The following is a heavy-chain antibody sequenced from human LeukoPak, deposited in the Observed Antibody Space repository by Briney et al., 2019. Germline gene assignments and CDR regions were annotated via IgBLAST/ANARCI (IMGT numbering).Heavy chain of an antibody. Sequence: VGSLRLSCAASGFTFSSYGMHWVRQAPGRGLEWVAVISYDGSNKYYADSVKGRFTISRDNSKNTLYLQMNSLRAEDTAVYYCAKVGESLVLWFGEPTYGMDVWGQGTTVTVSS. V-gene: IGHV3-30*18. CDR3: AKVGESLVLWFGEPTYGMDV. CDR1: GFTFSSYG. D-gene: IGHD3-10*01. J-gene: IGHJ6*02. CDR2: ISYDGSNK.